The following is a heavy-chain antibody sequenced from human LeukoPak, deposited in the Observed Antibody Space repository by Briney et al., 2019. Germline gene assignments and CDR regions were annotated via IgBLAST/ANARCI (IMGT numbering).Heavy chain of an antibody. J-gene: IGHJ4*02. V-gene: IGHV3-20*04. Sequence: GGSLRLSCAASGFTFDDYGMSWVRQAPGKGLEWVSGINWNGGSTYYADSVKGRFTISRDNSKNTLYLQMNSLRAEDTAVYYCAKGGIAAAALYYFDYWGQGTLVTVSS. CDR2: INWNGGST. CDR3: AKGGIAAAALYYFDY. D-gene: IGHD6-13*01. CDR1: GFTFDDYG.